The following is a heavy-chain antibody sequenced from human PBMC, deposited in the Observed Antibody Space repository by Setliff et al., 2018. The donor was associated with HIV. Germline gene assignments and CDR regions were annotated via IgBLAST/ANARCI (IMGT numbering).Heavy chain of an antibody. J-gene: IGHJ5*02. CDR3: ARGRTQWPNYNYFDP. Sequence: PSETLSLTCSVSGGSISSGHYFWSWIRQPAGKGLEWIGYIYYSGSTNYNPSLKSRVTLSVDTSKNQFSLNLRSVTAADTAVYYCARGRTQWPNYNYFDPWGLGTLVTVSS. V-gene: IGHV4-61*10. CDR1: GGSISSGHYF. CDR2: IYYSGST. D-gene: IGHD6-19*01.